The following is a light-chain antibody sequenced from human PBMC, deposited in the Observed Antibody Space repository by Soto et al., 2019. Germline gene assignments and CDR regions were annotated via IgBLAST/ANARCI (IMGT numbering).Light chain of an antibody. CDR2: DAS. Sequence: EIVMTQSPATLSVSPGERATLSCRASQSVSTNLAWYQQKPGQAPRLLIYDASNRATGIPARFSGSGSGTDFTLTISRLEPEDFAVYYCQQYSSSRGITFGQGTRLEIK. CDR3: QQYSSSRGIT. CDR1: QSVSTN. V-gene: IGKV3D-15*01. J-gene: IGKJ5*01.